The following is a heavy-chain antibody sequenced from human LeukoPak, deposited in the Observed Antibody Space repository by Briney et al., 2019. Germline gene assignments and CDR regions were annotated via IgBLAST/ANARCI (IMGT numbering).Heavy chain of an antibody. D-gene: IGHD5-18*01. CDR1: GYTFTAFY. CDR2: INPNSGAT. Sequence: ASVKVSCKASGYTFTAFYMHWVRQAPGQGLEWMGWINPNSGATNYAQKFQGRVTMTRDTSISTAYMELSRLRYDDTAVYYCASGYRFRNWGQGTLVTVSS. V-gene: IGHV1-2*02. CDR3: ASGYRFRN. J-gene: IGHJ4*02.